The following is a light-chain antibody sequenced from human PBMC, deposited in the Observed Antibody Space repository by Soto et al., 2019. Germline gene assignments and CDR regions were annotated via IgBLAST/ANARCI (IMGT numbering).Light chain of an antibody. CDR2: KAS. CDR3: QQYNSQWT. CDR1: QSISSW. Sequence: IQLTQSPSTLSASLGDRATITCRASQSISSWLAWYQQKPGRAPKLLIYKASSLESGVPSRFSGSGSGTEFTLTISSLQPDDFATYYCQQYNSQWTFGQGTKVDIK. V-gene: IGKV1-5*03. J-gene: IGKJ1*01.